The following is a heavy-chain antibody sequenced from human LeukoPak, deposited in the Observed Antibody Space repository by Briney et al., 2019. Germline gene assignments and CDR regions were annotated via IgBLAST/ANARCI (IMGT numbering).Heavy chain of an antibody. J-gene: IGHJ4*02. CDR1: GFTVSDYS. CDR2: ISGSGGST. Sequence: TGGSLRFSCAAPGFTVSDYSMSWVRQARGKCLEWVSSISGSGGSTYYADSVKGRFTISRDNSKNTLYLQMNSLKTEDTAVYYCTTDVDWFDVVVVAAIWYWGQGSLVTVSS. V-gene: IGHV3-23*01. CDR3: TTDVDWFDVVVVAAIWY. D-gene: IGHD2-15*01.